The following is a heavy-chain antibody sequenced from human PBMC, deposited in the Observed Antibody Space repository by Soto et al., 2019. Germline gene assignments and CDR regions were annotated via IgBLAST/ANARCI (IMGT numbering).Heavy chain of an antibody. D-gene: IGHD1-7*01. CDR3: VRDSSQAGINGTSRGGYYYYGMDV. J-gene: IGHJ6*02. CDR2: IYYSGST. CDR1: GGSISSGGYY. V-gene: IGHV4-31*03. Sequence: PSETLSLTCTVSGGSISSGGYYWSWIRQHPGKGREWIGYIYYSGSTYYNPSLKSRVTISVDTSKNQFSLKLSSVTAADTAVYYCVRDSSQAGINGTSRGGYYYYGMDVWGQGTTVTVAS.